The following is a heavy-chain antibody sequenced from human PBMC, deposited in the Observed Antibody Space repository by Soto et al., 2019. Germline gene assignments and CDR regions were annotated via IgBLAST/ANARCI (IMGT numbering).Heavy chain of an antibody. CDR2: IYPDSGGT. D-gene: IGHD2-8*01. Sequence: QGQLVQSGVEVKKPGASVKVSCRTSGYTFSGFYIHWVRQAPGQGLESMGWIYPDSGGTDYAQKCQGRVTMTRDTSISTAYMELSRLRSADTAVYYCRVTGVSEVDYWGQGTLVTVSS. J-gene: IGHJ4*02. V-gene: IGHV1-2*02. CDR3: RVTGVSEVDY. CDR1: GYTFSGFY.